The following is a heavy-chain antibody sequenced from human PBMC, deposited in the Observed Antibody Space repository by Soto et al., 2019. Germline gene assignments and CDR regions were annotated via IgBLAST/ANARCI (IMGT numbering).Heavy chain of an antibody. J-gene: IGHJ4*02. CDR1: GYSFPNNW. CDR2: IYPGDSDT. Sequence: GESLKLSCKCSGYSFPNNWIGWVRQVPGKGLEWMGIIYPGDSDTRYSPSFQGQVTISADKSISTAYLQWSSLKASYTAMYYCARGGGKFDYWGQGTLVTVSS. CDR3: ARGGGKFDY. V-gene: IGHV5-51*01. D-gene: IGHD3-10*01.